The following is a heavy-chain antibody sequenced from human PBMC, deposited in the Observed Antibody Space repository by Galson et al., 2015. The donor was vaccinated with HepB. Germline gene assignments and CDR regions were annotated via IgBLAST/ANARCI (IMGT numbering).Heavy chain of an antibody. Sequence: SLRLSCAASGFTVNTNYMTWVRQAPGKGLEWVSHMYTGGSTYYADSVKGRFTISRHNAKNTLYLQMNSLRPEDTAIYYCAREAANAQLDYWGQGTLVIVSS. V-gene: IGHV3-53*04. CDR3: AREAANAQLDY. J-gene: IGHJ4*02. D-gene: IGHD2-2*01. CDR2: MYTGGST. CDR1: GFTVNTNY.